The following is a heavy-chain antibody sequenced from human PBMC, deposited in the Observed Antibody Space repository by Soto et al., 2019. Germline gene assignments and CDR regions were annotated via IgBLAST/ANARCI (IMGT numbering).Heavy chain of an antibody. D-gene: IGHD2-2*01. CDR3: ARGQVVTSYMNDAFDI. V-gene: IGHV5-51*01. CDR2: IYPGDSDT. CDR1: GYSFTSYW. J-gene: IGHJ3*02. Sequence: GESLQISCKGSGYSFTSYWIGCVRQMPGKGLEWMGIIYPGDSDTRYSPSFQGQVTISADKSISTAYLQWSSLKASDTAMYYCARGQVVTSYMNDAFDIWGQETMVTVSS.